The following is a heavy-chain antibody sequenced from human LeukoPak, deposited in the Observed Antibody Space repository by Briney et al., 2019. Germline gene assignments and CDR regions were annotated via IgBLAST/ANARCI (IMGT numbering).Heavy chain of an antibody. D-gene: IGHD3-10*01. CDR1: GFTFSSYG. Sequence: GGSLRLSCAASGFTFSSYGMHWVREAPGKGLERVAVIWYDGSNKYYADSVKGRFTISRDNSKNTLYLQMNSLRAEDTAVYYCAKDRGQASDYWGQGTLVTVSS. CDR2: IWYDGSNK. CDR3: AKDRGQASDY. V-gene: IGHV3-33*06. J-gene: IGHJ4*02.